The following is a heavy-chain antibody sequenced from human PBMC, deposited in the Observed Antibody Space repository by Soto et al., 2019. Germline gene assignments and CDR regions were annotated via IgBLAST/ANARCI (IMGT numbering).Heavy chain of an antibody. CDR2: IWHDGSKT. CDR1: GFIFSTYG. CDR3: AKEGNKYSYGINWFDP. D-gene: IGHD5-18*01. V-gene: IGHV3-33*06. Sequence: GGSLRLSCVASGFIFSTYGMDWVRQAPGKGLEWVAGIWHDGSKTYYADSVKGRFTISRDSSKETVDLQMNSLRGEDTAVYYCAKEGNKYSYGINWFDPWGQGTLVTVSS. J-gene: IGHJ5*02.